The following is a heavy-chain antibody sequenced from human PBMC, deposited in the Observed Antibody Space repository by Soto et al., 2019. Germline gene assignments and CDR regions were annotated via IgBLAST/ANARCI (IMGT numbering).Heavy chain of an antibody. CDR1: SGSISSNW. J-gene: IGHJ4*02. D-gene: IGHD3-16*01. Sequence: SSETLSLTCAVSSGSISSNWWSWVRQPPGKGLEYIGEIYHSGNTHYNPSLSSRVTISVDKSKNHFSLDLTSVTAADTAVYYCSSQTYSYAWHYWGQGIQVTVSS. CDR2: IYHSGNT. V-gene: IGHV4-4*02. CDR3: SSQTYSYAWHY.